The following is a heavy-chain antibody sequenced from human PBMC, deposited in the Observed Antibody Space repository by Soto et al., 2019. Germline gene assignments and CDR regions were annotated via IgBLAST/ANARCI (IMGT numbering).Heavy chain of an antibody. J-gene: IGHJ1*01. CDR1: GFTFGDFY. CDR2: ISNSGSDT. CDR3: ASVPTEGTKDVCYFSDPAVY. V-gene: IGHV3-11*01. D-gene: IGHD2-8*01. Sequence: GGSLRLSCEASGFTFGDFYMNWIRQAPGKGLECVSYISNSGSDTYYADSVKGRFTISRDNAKNSLYLQMSSLRAEDTAVYYSASVPTEGTKDVCYFSDPAVYWGEVALVTVSS.